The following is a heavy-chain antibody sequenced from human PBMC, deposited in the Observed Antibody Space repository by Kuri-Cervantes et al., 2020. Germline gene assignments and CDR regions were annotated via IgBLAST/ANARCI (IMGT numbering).Heavy chain of an antibody. CDR2: ISWNSGSI. V-gene: IGHV3-9*01. CDR3: AKATNYYDSSGVDY. J-gene: IGHJ4*02. Sequence: SLKISCAASGFTFDDYAMHWVRQAPGKGLEWVSGISWNSGSIGYADSVKGRFTISRVNAKNSLYLQMNSLRAEDTALYYCAKATNYYDSSGVDYWGQGTLVTVSS. CDR1: GFTFDDYA. D-gene: IGHD3-22*01.